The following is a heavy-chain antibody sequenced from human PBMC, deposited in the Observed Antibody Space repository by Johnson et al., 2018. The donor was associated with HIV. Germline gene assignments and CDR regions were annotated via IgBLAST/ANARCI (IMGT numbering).Heavy chain of an antibody. CDR1: GFTFSSYG. D-gene: IGHD3-10*01. CDR3: AQGYYDAFDI. J-gene: IGHJ3*02. CDR2: ISYDGSNK. V-gene: IGHV3-30*19. Sequence: QVQLVESGGGMVQPGGSLRLSCAASGFTFSSYGMHWVRQAPGKGLEWVAVISYDGSNKHYGDSVKGRFTISRDNSKNTLYLQMNSLRSEDTAVYYCAQGYYDAFDIWGKGQWSPSL.